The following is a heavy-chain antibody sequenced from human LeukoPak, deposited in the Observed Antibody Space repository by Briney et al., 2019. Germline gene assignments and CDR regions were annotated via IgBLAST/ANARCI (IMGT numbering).Heavy chain of an antibody. CDR1: GFTFSSYA. CDR2: ISGSGGST. J-gene: IGHJ6*03. CDR3: AKDPGYCCGGSCYYYMDV. V-gene: IGHV3-23*01. Sequence: PGGSLRLSCAASGFTFSSYAMSWVRQAPGKGLEWVSAISGSGGSTYYADSVKGRFTISRDNSRNTLYLQMNSLTAEDTAVYYCAKDPGYCCGGSCYYYMDVWGKGSTVTVSS. D-gene: IGHD2-15*01.